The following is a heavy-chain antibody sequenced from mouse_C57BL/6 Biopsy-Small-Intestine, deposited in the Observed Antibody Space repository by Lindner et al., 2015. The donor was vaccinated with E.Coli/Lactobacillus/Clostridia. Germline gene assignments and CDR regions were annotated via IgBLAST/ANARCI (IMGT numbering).Heavy chain of an antibody. V-gene: IGHV1-39*01. CDR2: INPNYGTT. J-gene: IGHJ2*01. Sequence: VQLQESGPVLVKPGASVKMSCKASGYTFTDYYMNWVKQSHGKSLEWIGVINPNYGTTSYNQKFKGKATLTVDQSSSTAYMELRSLTSEDSAVYYCARSLYYTNYLDYWGQGTTLTVSS. D-gene: IGHD2-1*01. CDR3: ARSLYYTNYLDY. CDR1: GYTFTDYY.